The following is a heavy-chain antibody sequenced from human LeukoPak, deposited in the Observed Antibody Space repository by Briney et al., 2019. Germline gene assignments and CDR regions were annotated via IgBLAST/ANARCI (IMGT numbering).Heavy chain of an antibody. J-gene: IGHJ4*02. CDR1: GFTFSSYT. D-gene: IGHD4-23*01. CDR2: ISYDGSNK. CDR3: ANLLRWEPY. Sequence: GGSLRLSCAASGFTFSSYTMNWVRQAPGKGLEWVAVISYDGSNKYYADSVKGRFTISRDNSKNTLYLQMNGLRAEDTAVYCCANLLRWEPYWGQGTLVTVSS. V-gene: IGHV3-30*18.